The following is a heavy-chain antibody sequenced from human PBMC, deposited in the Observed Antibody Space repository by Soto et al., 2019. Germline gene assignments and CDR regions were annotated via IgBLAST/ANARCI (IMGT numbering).Heavy chain of an antibody. CDR2: ISYSGGHT. V-gene: IGHV3-23*01. CDR3: AKEESSYGYRGLDN. J-gene: IGHJ4*02. Sequence: EVQLLESGGGLVQPGGSLTVSCEASGFTLGSYGMSWVRRAPGKGLEWISAISYSGGHTYYADSVKGRFTISRDISKNTVYLQMNSLRAEDTAVYYCAKEESSYGYRGLDNWGQGTLVTVSS. CDR1: GFTLGSYG. D-gene: IGHD5-18*01.